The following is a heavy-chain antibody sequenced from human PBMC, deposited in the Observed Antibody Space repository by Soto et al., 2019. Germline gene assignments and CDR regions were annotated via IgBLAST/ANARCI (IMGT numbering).Heavy chain of an antibody. V-gene: IGHV3-49*03. CDR3: TRGRIAARTVDYYGMDV. D-gene: IGHD6-6*01. J-gene: IGHJ6*02. CDR2: IRSKAYGGTT. Sequence: CTASGFTFGDYAMSWFRQAPGKGLEWVGFIRSKAYGGTTEYAASVKGRFTISRDDSKSIAYLQMNSLKTEDTAVYYCTRGRIAARTVDYYGMDVWGQGTTVTVSS. CDR1: GFTFGDYA.